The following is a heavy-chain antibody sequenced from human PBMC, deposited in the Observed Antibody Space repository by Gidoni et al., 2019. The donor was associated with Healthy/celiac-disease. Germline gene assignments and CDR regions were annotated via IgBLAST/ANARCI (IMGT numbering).Heavy chain of an antibody. Sequence: EVQLLESGGGLVQPGGSLRLSCAASGFTFSSYAMSWVRQAPGKGLEWVSAISGSGGSTYYADSVKGRFTISRDNSKNTLYLQMNSLRAEDTAVYYCAKVAAGATDYYYYYYMDVWGKGTTVTVSS. D-gene: IGHD6-25*01. CDR3: AKVAAGATDYYYYYYMDV. V-gene: IGHV3-23*01. CDR1: GFTFSSYA. J-gene: IGHJ6*03. CDR2: ISGSGGST.